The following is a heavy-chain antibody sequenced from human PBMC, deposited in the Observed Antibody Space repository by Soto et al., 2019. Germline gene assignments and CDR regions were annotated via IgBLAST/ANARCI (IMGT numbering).Heavy chain of an antibody. V-gene: IGHV3-23*01. CDR1: GFTLRNYA. CDR3: AKDKNDYNWDNRPPFNY. Sequence: GGSLRLSCEASGFTLRNYAMTWIRQAPGKGLEWVSLISANDVGTYYAESVKTRFTISTDQSRNTVYLQMDSLRADDTAIYYCAKDKNDYNWDNRPPFNYWGQGTLVTVSS. CDR2: ISANDVGT. J-gene: IGHJ4*02. D-gene: IGHD1-20*01.